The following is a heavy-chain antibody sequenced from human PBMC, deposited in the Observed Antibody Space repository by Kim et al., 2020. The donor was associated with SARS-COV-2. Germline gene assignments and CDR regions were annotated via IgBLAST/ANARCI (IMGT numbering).Heavy chain of an antibody. CDR1: ADYINSYY. V-gene: IGHV4-59*01. CDR2: IYYSGST. D-gene: IGHD1-1*01. CDR3: STGGKIVGTKYLQH. Sequence: SETLSLTCSVSADYINSYYWSWIRQPPGKGLEWIGYIYYSGSTNSNPSPKSLVTISLDRSRNRFSLNLTSVTAADTARYYCSTGGKIVGTKYLQHWGQGTPVTVSS. J-gene: IGHJ1*01.